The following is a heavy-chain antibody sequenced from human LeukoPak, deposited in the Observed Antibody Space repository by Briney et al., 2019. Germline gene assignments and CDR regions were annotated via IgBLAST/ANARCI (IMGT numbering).Heavy chain of an antibody. V-gene: IGHV1-24*01. CDR3: ATSIAAAGTFTYFDY. CDR2: FDPEDGET. CDR1: GYTLTELS. D-gene: IGHD6-13*01. Sequence: ASVKVSCKVSGYTLTELSMHWVRQAPGKGLEWMGGFDPEDGETIYAQKFQGRVTMTEDTSTDTAYMEPSSLRSEDTAVYYCATSIAAAGTFTYFDYWGQGTLVTVSS. J-gene: IGHJ4*02.